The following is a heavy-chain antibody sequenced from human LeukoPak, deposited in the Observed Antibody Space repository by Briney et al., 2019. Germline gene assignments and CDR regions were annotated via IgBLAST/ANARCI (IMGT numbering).Heavy chain of an antibody. Sequence: GGSLRLSCAASGFTFSSYAMSWVRRAPGKGLEWVSAISGSGGSTYYADSVKGRFTISRDNSKNTLYLQMNSLGAEDTAVYYCAKVKYCSGGSCRQYYFDYWGQGTLVTVSS. CDR1: GFTFSSYA. D-gene: IGHD2-15*01. CDR3: AKVKYCSGGSCRQYYFDY. CDR2: ISGSGGST. J-gene: IGHJ4*02. V-gene: IGHV3-23*01.